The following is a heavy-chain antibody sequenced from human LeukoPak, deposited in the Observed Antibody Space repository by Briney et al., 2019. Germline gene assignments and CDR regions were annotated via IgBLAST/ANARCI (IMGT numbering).Heavy chain of an antibody. Sequence: GGSLRLSCAASGFTFSSYAMSWVRQAPGKGLEWVSAISGSGGSTYYADSVKGRFTISRDNSKNTLYPQMNSLRAEDTAVYYCAKDSSSWYKVYYSDYWGQGTLVTVSS. J-gene: IGHJ4*02. CDR1: GFTFSSYA. CDR2: ISGSGGST. V-gene: IGHV3-23*01. D-gene: IGHD6-13*01. CDR3: AKDSSSWYKVYYSDY.